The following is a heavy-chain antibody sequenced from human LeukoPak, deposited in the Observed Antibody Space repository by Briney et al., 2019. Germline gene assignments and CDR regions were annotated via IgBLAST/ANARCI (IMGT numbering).Heavy chain of an antibody. V-gene: IGHV4-59*10. CDR1: GGSFSGYY. Sequence: SETLSLTCAVYGGSFSGYYWSWIRQPAGKGLEWIGRIYTSGSTNYNPSLKSRVTMSVDTSKNQFSLKLSSVTAADTAVYYCARQLAGYCSGGSCYNPWFDPWGQGTLVTVSS. J-gene: IGHJ5*02. CDR2: IYTSGST. D-gene: IGHD2-15*01. CDR3: ARQLAGYCSGGSCYNPWFDP.